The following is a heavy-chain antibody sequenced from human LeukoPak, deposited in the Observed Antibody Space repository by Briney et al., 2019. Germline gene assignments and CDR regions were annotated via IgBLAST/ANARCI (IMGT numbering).Heavy chain of an antibody. CDR2: IYYSGST. D-gene: IGHD3-22*01. CDR3: ASIDDSSGYRLGY. CDR1: GGSIGSYY. Sequence: SETLSLTCTVSGGSIGSYYWSWIRQPPGKGLEWIGYIYYSGSTNYNPSLKSRVTISVDTSKNQFSLKLSSVTAADTAVYYCASIDDSSGYRLGYWGQGTLVTVSS. V-gene: IGHV4-59*01. J-gene: IGHJ4*02.